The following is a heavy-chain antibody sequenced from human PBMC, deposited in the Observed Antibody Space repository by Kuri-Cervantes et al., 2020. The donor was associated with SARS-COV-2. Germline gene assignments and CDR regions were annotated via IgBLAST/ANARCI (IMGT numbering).Heavy chain of an antibody. CDR3: ARDHCSSTSCYL. J-gene: IGHJ3*01. Sequence: GGSLRLSCAASGFTFSSYSMNWVRQAPGEGLEWVSSISSSSSYIYYADSVKGRFTISRDNAKNSLRLQMNSLRAEDTAVYYCARDHCSSTSCYLWGQGTKVTVS. V-gene: IGHV3-21*01. CDR1: GFTFSSYS. CDR2: ISSSSSYI. D-gene: IGHD2-2*01.